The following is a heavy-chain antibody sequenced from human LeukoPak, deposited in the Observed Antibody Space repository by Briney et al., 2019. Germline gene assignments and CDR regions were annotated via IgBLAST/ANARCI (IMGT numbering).Heavy chain of an antibody. CDR1: GGSISSYY. D-gene: IGHD2/OR15-2a*01. J-gene: IGHJ3*02. V-gene: IGHV4-59*08. CDR2: IYYSGST. Sequence: KPSETLSLTCTVSGGSISSYYWSWIRQPPGKGLEWIGYIYYSGSTNYNPSLKSRVTISVDTSKNQFSLKLSSVTAADTAVYYCARQGNIGNAFDIWGQGTMVTVSS. CDR3: ARQGNIGNAFDI.